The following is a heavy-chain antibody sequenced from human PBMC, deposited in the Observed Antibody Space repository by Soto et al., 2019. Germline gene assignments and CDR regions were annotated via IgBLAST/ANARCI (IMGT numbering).Heavy chain of an antibody. CDR3: ARGINYYDSSGYSYYFDY. Sequence: EVQLVESGGGLVQPGGSLRLSCAASGFTFSSYDRHGVGQAKGKGLEWVSAIGTAGDPYYPGSVKGRFTISRENAKNSLYLQMNSLRAGDTAVYYCARGINYYDSSGYSYYFDYWGQGTLVTVSS. V-gene: IGHV3-13*05. J-gene: IGHJ4*02. D-gene: IGHD3-22*01. CDR2: IGTAGDP. CDR1: GFTFSSYD.